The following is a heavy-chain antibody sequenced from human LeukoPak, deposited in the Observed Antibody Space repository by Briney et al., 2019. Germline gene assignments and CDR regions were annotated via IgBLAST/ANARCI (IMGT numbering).Heavy chain of an antibody. CDR3: ARDLVPDFYYYDSSGYRPVGAFDI. D-gene: IGHD3-22*01. J-gene: IGHJ3*02. CDR1: GFTFSSYW. V-gene: IGHV3-7*01. CDR2: IKQDGSEK. Sequence: PGGSLRLSCAASGFTFSSYWMSWVRQAPGKGLEWVANIKQDGSEKYYVDSVKGRFTISRDNAKNSLYLQMNSLRAEDTAVYYCARDLVPDFYYYDSSGYRPVGAFDIWGQGTMVTVSS.